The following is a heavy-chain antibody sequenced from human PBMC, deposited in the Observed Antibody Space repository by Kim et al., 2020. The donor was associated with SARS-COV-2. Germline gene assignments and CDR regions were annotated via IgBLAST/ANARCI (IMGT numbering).Heavy chain of an antibody. V-gene: IGHV3-11*06. CDR3: ARDPSVTGTYYYGMDV. J-gene: IGHJ6*02. CDR2: ISSSSSYT. D-gene: IGHD1-7*01. Sequence: SLRLSCAASFFTFSDYYMSWIRQAPGKGLEWVSYISSSSSYTNYADSVKGRFTISRDNAKNSLYLQMNSLRAEDTAVYYCARDPSVTGTYYYGMDVWGQGTTVTVSS. CDR1: FFTFSDYY.